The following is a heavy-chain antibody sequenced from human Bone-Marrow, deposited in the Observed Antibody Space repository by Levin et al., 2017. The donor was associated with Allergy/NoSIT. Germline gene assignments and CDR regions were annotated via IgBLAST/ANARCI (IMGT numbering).Heavy chain of an antibody. CDR2: SYTSGNI. V-gene: IGHV4-61*09. D-gene: IGHD2-21*01. Sequence: SQTLSLTCTVSGVSITSGSYYWSWIRQPAGKGLEWIGHSYTSGNITYNPSLKSRVTISLDTPKNQFSLKLRSVTAADTAVYYCARVLQYSYYYTDVWGKGTMVTVSS. CDR1: GVSITSGSYY. CDR3: ARVLQYSYYYTDV. J-gene: IGHJ6*03.